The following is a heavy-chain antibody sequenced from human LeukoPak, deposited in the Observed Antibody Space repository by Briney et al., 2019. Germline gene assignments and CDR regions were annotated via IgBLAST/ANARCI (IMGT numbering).Heavy chain of an antibody. CDR3: TRVSIHGDSDY. Sequence: SETLSLTCTVSGGSISSSIYYWGWIRQSPGKGLEWIGSIYYSGSTYYNPSLKSRVTISVDTSKNQFSLNLSSVSAADTAVYFCTRVSIHGDSDYWGQGTLVTVSS. CDR1: GGSISSSIYY. V-gene: IGHV4-39*07. J-gene: IGHJ4*02. D-gene: IGHD3-16*02. CDR2: IYYSGST.